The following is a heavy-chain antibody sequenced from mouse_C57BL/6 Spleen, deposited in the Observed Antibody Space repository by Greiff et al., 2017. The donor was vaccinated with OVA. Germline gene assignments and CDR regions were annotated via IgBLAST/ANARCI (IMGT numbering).Heavy chain of an antibody. CDR2: INPSSGYT. CDR3: ARGGNSHYYAMDY. D-gene: IGHD2-1*01. V-gene: IGHV1-4*01. CDR1: GYTFTSYT. Sequence: QVQLQQSGAELARPGASVKMSCKASGYTFTSYTMHWVKQRPGQGLEWIGYINPSSGYTKYNQKFKDKATLTADKSSSTAYMQLSSLTSEDSAVYYCARGGNSHYYAMDYWGQGTSVTVSS. J-gene: IGHJ4*01.